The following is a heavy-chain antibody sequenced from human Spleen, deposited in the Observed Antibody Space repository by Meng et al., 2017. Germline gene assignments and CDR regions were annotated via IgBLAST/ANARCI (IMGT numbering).Heavy chain of an antibody. Sequence: SETLSLTCTVSGDSTSSRSYSWGWIRQPPGKGLEWIGYILYSGRTDYNPSLRGRVTIAIDTSKTQFSLHLSSVTAADTAVYYCARVTNGVVSFDPWGQGTMVTVSS. J-gene: IGHJ5*02. V-gene: IGHV4-61*05. D-gene: IGHD2-2*01. CDR3: ARVTNGVVSFDP. CDR2: ILYSGRT. CDR1: GDSTSSRSYS.